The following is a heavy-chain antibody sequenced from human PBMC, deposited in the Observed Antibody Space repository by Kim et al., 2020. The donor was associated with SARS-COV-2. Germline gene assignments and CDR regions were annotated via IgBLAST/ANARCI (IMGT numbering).Heavy chain of an antibody. V-gene: IGHV1-69*13. CDR1: GGTFSSYA. J-gene: IGHJ4*02. Sequence: SVKVSCKPSGGTFSSYAISWVRQAPGQGLEWMGGIIPIFGTANYAQKFQGRVTITADESTSTAYMELSSLRSEDTAVYYCAREGLSSSWYAYYFDYWGQGTLVTVS. CDR2: IIPIFGTA. CDR3: AREGLSSSWYAYYFDY. D-gene: IGHD6-13*01.